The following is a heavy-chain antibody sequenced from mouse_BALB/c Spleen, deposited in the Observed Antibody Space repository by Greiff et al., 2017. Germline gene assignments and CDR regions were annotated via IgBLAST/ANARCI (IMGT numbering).Heavy chain of an antibody. D-gene: IGHD2-1*01. CDR1: GYSITSDYA. J-gene: IGHJ4*01. CDR2: ISYSGST. CDR3: ARSYGKGAMDY. Sequence: EVQRVESGPGLVKPSQSLSLTCTVTGYSITSDYAWNWIRQFPGNKLEWMGYISYSGSTSYNPSLKSRISITRDTSKNQFFLQLNSVTTEDTATYYCARSYGKGAMDYWGQGTSVTVSS. V-gene: IGHV3-2*02.